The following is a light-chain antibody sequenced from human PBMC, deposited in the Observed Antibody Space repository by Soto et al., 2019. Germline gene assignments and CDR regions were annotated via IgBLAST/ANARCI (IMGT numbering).Light chain of an antibody. Sequence: DIQMTQSPSSLSASVGDRVTITCRASQGIRHYLAWYQQKPGKVPKLLIYEASNLQTGVPSRFSGSGSGTDFTLTIGSLQPEDFATYYCQQSYSVPITLGQGTRLEIK. CDR3: QQSYSVPIT. V-gene: IGKV1-27*01. CDR2: EAS. J-gene: IGKJ5*01. CDR1: QGIRHY.